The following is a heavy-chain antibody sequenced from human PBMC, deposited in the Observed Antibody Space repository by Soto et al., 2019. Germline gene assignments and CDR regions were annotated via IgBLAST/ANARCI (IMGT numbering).Heavy chain of an antibody. CDR3: AKRSGSSTFDY. D-gene: IGHD6-6*01. CDR1: GFTFSSYA. V-gene: IGHV3-23*01. Sequence: EVQLLESGGGLVQPGASLRLSCAASGFTFSSYAMSWVRQAPGKGLEWVSVISGSDDSTYYADSVKGRFTISRDNSKNTLYLPMNSLSAEDTAVDYCAKRSGSSTFDYWGQGTLVTVSS. J-gene: IGHJ4*02. CDR2: ISGSDDST.